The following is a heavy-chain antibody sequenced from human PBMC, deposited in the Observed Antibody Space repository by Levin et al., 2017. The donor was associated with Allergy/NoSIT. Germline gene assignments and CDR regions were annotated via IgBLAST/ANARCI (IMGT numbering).Heavy chain of an antibody. D-gene: IGHD3-10*01. CDR3: ARTGGGSGTYYRDFDS. J-gene: IGHJ4*02. CDR2: VSGAGVDT. Sequence: GESLKISCAASGFTFSSYAMTWVRQGPGKGLEWVSSVSGAGVDTYYADSVKGRFTIYRDNSKNTVYLQMNSLRAEDTALYYWARTGGGSGTYYRDFDSWGQGTLVTVSS. CDR1: GFTFSSYA. V-gene: IGHV3-23*01.